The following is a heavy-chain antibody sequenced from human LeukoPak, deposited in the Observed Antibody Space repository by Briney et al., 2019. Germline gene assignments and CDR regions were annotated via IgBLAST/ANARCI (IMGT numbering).Heavy chain of an antibody. J-gene: IGHJ3*02. CDR2: IYYSGST. Sequence: SETLSLTCSVSGGSISITNYYWGWIRQPPGKGLEWIGGIYYSGSTYYNPSLKSRVTISVDTSKNQFSLKLSSVTAADTAVYYCARRPAAMLDAFDIWGQGTMVTVSS. CDR3: ARRPAAMLDAFDI. D-gene: IGHD2-2*01. CDR1: GGSISITNYY. V-gene: IGHV4-39*01.